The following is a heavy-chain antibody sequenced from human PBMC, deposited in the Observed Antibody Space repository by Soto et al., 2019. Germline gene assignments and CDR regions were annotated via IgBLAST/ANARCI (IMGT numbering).Heavy chain of an antibody. J-gene: IGHJ4*02. Sequence: EVQLLESGGGLVQPGGSLRLLCAASGFTFRNYAMTWVRQAPGKGLEWVSTITGAGDTYFADTVKGRFTISRDISKCTLFLQMDSLRAEDTAVYYCARTDKYDSQSTGWANRFDSWGQGTLVTVSS. CDR2: ITGAGDT. CDR1: GFTFRNYA. V-gene: IGHV3-23*01. CDR3: ARTDKYDSQSTGWANRFDS. D-gene: IGHD2-8*02.